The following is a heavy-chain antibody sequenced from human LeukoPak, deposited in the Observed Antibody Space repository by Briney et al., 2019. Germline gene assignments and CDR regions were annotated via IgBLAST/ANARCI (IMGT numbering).Heavy chain of an antibody. V-gene: IGHV3-23*01. D-gene: IGHD6-13*01. CDR1: GFTFSSYA. Sequence: PGGSLRLSCAASGFTFSSYAMSWVRQAPGKGLEWVSAISGSGGSTYYADSVKGRFTISRDNSKNTLYLQMNSLRAEDTAVYYCAKVSRQQQLVSYYFDYWGQGTLVTVSS. CDR3: AKVSRQQQLVSYYFDY. CDR2: ISGSGGST. J-gene: IGHJ4*02.